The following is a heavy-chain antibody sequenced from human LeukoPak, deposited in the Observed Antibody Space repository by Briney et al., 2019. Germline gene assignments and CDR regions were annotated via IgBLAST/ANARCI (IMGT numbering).Heavy chain of an antibody. Sequence: GESLKISFKGSGYSFTSYWIGWVRQMPGKGLELMGIIYPGDSDNRYCPSFQGQVTISADKSLNTAYLQWSSLKDSDTAMYYCVRGTLQGIDWCDPWGQGTLVTVSS. CDR1: GYSFTSYW. J-gene: IGHJ5*02. V-gene: IGHV5-51*01. D-gene: IGHD2-15*01. CDR2: IYPGDSDN. CDR3: VRGTLQGIDWCDP.